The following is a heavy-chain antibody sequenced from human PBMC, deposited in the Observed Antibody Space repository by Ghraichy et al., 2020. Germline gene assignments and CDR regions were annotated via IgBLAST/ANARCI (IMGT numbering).Heavy chain of an antibody. J-gene: IGHJ4*02. D-gene: IGHD4-11*01. CDR1: GGTFSSYA. CDR3: ARTRSVAVAATTPPFDY. Sequence: SVKVSCKASGGTFSSYAISWVRQAPGQGLEWMGGIIPIFGTANYAQKFQGRVTITADKSTSTAYMELSSLRSEDTAVYYCARTRSVAVAATTPPFDYWGQGTLVTVSS. V-gene: IGHV1-69*06. CDR2: IIPIFGTA.